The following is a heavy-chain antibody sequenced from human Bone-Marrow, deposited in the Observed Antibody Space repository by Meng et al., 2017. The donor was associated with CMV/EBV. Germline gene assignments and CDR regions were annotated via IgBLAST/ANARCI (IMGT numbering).Heavy chain of an antibody. CDR3: ARDLIVVVPAAIPRYYYYGMDV. D-gene: IGHD2-2*02. Sequence: GSLRLSCTVSGGSISSSSYYWSWIRQPPGKGLEWIGYIYYSGSTNYNPSPKSRVTISVDTSKNQFSLKLSSVTAADTAVYYCARDLIVVVPAAIPRYYYYGMDVWGQGTTVTVSS. J-gene: IGHJ6*02. CDR1: GGSISSSSYY. CDR2: IYYSGST. V-gene: IGHV4-61*01.